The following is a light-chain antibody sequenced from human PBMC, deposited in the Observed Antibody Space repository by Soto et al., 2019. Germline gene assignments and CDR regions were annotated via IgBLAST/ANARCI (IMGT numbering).Light chain of an antibody. V-gene: IGKV3-11*01. J-gene: IGKJ2*01. CDR1: QSVSSY. Sequence: EIVLTQSPATLSLSPGERATLSCRASQSVSSYLAWYQQKPGQAPRLLIYDASNRATGIPARFSGSGSGTDFTLTISSLEPEDFAVYYCQQRSNWPPYTVGQGTMVDSK. CDR2: DAS. CDR3: QQRSNWPPYT.